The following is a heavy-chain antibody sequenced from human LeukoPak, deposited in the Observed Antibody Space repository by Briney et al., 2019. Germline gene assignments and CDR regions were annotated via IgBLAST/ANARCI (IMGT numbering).Heavy chain of an antibody. D-gene: IGHD2-15*01. CDR3: ARYTRIPDY. CDR2: IYCTGDT. J-gene: IGHJ4*02. V-gene: IGHV4-59*01. CDR1: GASITGYY. Sequence: PSETLSLTCTVSGASITGYYWTWIRQPPGKGLECVGYIYCTGDTNYNPSLKSRVTMSLDTSKSQFSLKLTSVTAADTAIYYCARYTRIPDYWGRGTLVTVTS.